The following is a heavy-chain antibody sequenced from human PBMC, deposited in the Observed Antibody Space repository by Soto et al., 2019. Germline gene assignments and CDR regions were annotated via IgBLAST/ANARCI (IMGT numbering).Heavy chain of an antibody. J-gene: IGHJ2*01. CDR1: GYTLTTRW. CDR3: ATFPMTPDWSLDL. Sequence: PGESLKISCQASGYTLTTRWIMWVRQTPGKGLEWLGSVDPRDSYGDYSPSFQGHVTISSERSKNTAYLQWNNLKASDSGTYYFATFPMTPDWSLDLWGRGTVVTVS. V-gene: IGHV5-10-1*01. CDR2: VDPRDSYG. D-gene: IGHD3-9*01.